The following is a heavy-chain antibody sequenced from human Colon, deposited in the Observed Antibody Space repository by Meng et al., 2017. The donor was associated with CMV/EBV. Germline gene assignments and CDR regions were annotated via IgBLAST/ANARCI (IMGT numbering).Heavy chain of an antibody. D-gene: IGHD5-12*01. CDR2: IRYDGTS. V-gene: IGHV3-30*02. CDR1: GFRFSSSQ. CDR3: AKGRYSGFESGYSYYGMDV. J-gene: IGHJ6*02. Sequence: GGSLRLSCAASGFRFSSSQMHWVRQAPGKGLEWVAFIRYDGTSHHAHFVRGRFSVSRDNSKNMLFLQMNSLEVEDTAIYYCAKGRYSGFESGYSYYGMDVWGQGTTVTVSS.